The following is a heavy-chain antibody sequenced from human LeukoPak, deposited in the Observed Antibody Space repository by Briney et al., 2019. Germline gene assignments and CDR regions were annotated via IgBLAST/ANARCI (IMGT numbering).Heavy chain of an antibody. Sequence: SETLSLTCAVYGGSLNGHYWSWIRQPPGKGLEWIGEGSDSGGTKFNPSFKSRVTISADTSKNQFSLKLRSVTAADTAVYYCAKNGQSGFSFDPWGQGTLVTVSS. CDR2: GSDSGGT. CDR1: GGSLNGHY. V-gene: IGHV4-34*01. CDR3: AKNGQSGFSFDP. D-gene: IGHD1-26*01. J-gene: IGHJ5*02.